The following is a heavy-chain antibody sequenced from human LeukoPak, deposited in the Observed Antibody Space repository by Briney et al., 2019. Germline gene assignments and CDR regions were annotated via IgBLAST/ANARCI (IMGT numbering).Heavy chain of an antibody. J-gene: IGHJ3*02. CDR3: AKDEGLNEDIVVVVAASNAFDI. CDR2: IRSDGSDT. V-gene: IGHV3-74*01. D-gene: IGHD2-15*01. Sequence: GGSLRLSCAASGFTFSDTWMHWVRQVPGEGLVWVSRIRSDGSDTRYAESVKGRFTISRDNSKNTLHLQMNSLRAEDTAVYYCAKDEGLNEDIVVVVAASNAFDIWGQGTMVTVSS. CDR1: GFTFSDTW.